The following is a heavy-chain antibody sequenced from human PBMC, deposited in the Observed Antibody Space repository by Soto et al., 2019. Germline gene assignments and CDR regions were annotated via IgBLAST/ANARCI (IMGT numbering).Heavy chain of an antibody. CDR1: GFTFSSYG. J-gene: IGHJ4*02. D-gene: IGHD6-13*01. CDR2: ISYDGSNK. V-gene: IGHV3-30*18. CDR3: AKEYSSSFHPNFDY. Sequence: GGSLRLSCAASGFTFSSYGMHWVRQAPGKGLEWVAVISYDGSNKYYADSVKGRFTISRDNSKNTLYLQMNSLRAEDTAVYYCAKEYSSSFHPNFDYWGQGTLVTVSS.